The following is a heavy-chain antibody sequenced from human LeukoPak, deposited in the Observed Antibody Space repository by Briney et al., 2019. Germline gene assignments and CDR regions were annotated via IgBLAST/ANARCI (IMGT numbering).Heavy chain of an antibody. J-gene: IGHJ4*02. CDR1: GGSISSGGYY. CDR2: IYYSGST. CDR3: VRGVRDTIGYYHFDS. D-gene: IGHD3-22*01. V-gene: IGHV4-31*03. Sequence: PSETLSLTCTVSGGSISSGGYYWSWIRQHPGKGLEWIGYIYYSGSTYYNPSLKSRVTISVDTSKNQFSLKLSSVTAADTAVFYCVRGVRDTIGYYHFDSWGQGTLVTVSS.